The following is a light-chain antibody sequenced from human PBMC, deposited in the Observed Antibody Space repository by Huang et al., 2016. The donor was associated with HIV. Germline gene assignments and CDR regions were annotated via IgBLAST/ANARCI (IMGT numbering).Light chain of an antibody. Sequence: EIVLTQSPATLSLSPGERVTLSCRASQSVNSHLAWYQQKPGQAPRLLIYDVSNRATGIPARFSGSGSGTDFTLTISSLEPEDFAVYYCQQRTNWPRLTFGGGTKVEIK. CDR1: QSVNSH. V-gene: IGKV3-11*01. CDR3: QQRTNWPRLT. CDR2: DVS. J-gene: IGKJ4*01.